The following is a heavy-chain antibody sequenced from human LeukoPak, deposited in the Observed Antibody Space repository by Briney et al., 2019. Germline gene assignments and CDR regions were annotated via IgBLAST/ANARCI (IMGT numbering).Heavy chain of an antibody. CDR1: GGSISSGGYS. D-gene: IGHD1-14*01. CDR2: IYHSGST. Sequence: SETLSLTCAVSGGSISSGGYSWSWIRQPPGKGLEWIGYIYHSGSTYYNPSLKSRVTISVDRSKNQFSLKLSSVTAADTAVYYCARYSRSPEPPGFDYWGQGTLVTVSS. V-gene: IGHV4-30-2*01. J-gene: IGHJ4*02. CDR3: ARYSRSPEPPGFDY.